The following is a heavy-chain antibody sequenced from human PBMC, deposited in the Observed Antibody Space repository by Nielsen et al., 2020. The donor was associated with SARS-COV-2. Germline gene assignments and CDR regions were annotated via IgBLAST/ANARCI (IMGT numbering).Heavy chain of an antibody. CDR1: GFTFDDYA. Sequence: GGSLRLSCAASGFTFDDYAMSWVRQAPGKGLEWVSAISGSGGSTYYADSVKGRFTISRDNAKNSLYLQMNSLRAEDTALYYCAKDRYYYDSSGSSNAFDIWGQGTMVTVSS. J-gene: IGHJ3*02. V-gene: IGHV3-20*04. CDR2: ISGSGGST. CDR3: AKDRYYYDSSGSSNAFDI. D-gene: IGHD3-22*01.